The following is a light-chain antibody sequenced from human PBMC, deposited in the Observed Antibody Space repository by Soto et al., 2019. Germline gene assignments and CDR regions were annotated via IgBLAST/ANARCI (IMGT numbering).Light chain of an antibody. CDR2: DAS. V-gene: IGKV3-11*01. CDR1: QSVSSY. CDR3: QQRSNPIT. Sequence: EIVLTQSPATLSLSPGERATLSCRASQSVSSYLAWYQQKPGQAPRLLIYDASNRATGIPARFSGSGSGTDFTLTSSSLEPEDFAVYYRQQRSNPITFGQGTRLEIK. J-gene: IGKJ5*01.